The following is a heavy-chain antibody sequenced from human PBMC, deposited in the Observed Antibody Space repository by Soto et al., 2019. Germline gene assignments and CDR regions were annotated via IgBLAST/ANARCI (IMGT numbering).Heavy chain of an antibody. CDR2: INQDRSER. Sequence: GGSLRLSCAASGFTCSSFGRSWVRQAPGKGLEWVANINQDRSERYYAASVKGRFTISRDNAKNSLYLQVNSLRAEDTAVYYCARDLQNLGAAADYWGQGTLVTVSS. CDR1: GFTCSSFG. J-gene: IGHJ4*02. V-gene: IGHV3-7*01. D-gene: IGHD6-13*01. CDR3: ARDLQNLGAAADY.